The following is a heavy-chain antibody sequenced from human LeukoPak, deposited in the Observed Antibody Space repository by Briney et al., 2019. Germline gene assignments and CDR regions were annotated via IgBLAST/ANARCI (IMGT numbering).Heavy chain of an antibody. CDR3: ARDPGSGYEEHFDY. J-gene: IGHJ4*02. D-gene: IGHD5-12*01. V-gene: IGHV3-11*01. Sequence: GGSLRLSCAASGFIFSDYYMSWIRQAPGKGLEWVSYISSSGSTIYYTDSVKGRFTISRDNAKDSLYLQMNSLRAEDTAVYYCARDPGSGYEEHFDYWGQGTLVTVSS. CDR2: ISSSGSTI. CDR1: GFIFSDYY.